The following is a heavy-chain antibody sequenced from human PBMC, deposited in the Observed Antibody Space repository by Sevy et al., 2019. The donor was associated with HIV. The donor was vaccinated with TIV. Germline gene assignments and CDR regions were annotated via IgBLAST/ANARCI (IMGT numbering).Heavy chain of an antibody. CDR1: GFTFSSYG. V-gene: IGHV3-33*06. CDR2: IWYDGSNK. CDR3: AKAYCGGDCYSEGYMDV. J-gene: IGHJ6*03. Sequence: GGSLRLSCAASGFTFSSYGMHWVRQAPGKGLEWVAVIWYDGSNKYYADSVKGRFTISRDNSKNTLYLQMNSLRAEDTAVYYCAKAYCGGDCYSEGYMDVWGKGTTVTVSS. D-gene: IGHD2-21*02.